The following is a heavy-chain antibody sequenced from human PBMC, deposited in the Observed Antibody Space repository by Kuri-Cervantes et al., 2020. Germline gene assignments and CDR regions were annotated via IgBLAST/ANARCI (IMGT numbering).Heavy chain of an antibody. CDR1: GFTFSDYY. V-gene: IGHV3-11*01. CDR2: ISSSGGIR. J-gene: IGHJ6*02. CDR3: ARAWGQDYYYYGTDV. D-gene: IGHD3-16*01. Sequence: GGSLRLSCAASGFTFSDYYMSWIRQAPGKGLEWVSYISSSGGIRYYADSVKGRFTISRDNAKNSLFLQMNSLRAEDTAVYYCARAWGQDYYYYGTDVWGQGTTVTVSS.